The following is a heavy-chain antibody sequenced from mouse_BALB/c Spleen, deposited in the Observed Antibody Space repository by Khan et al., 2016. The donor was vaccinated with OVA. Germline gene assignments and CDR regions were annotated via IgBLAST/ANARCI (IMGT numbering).Heavy chain of an antibody. CDR2: ISYSGSN. CDR1: GYSITSGYG. D-gene: IGHD1-2*01. CDR3: ARTARIKY. Sequence: EVQLQESGPGLVKPSQSLSLTCTVTGYSITSGYGWNWIRQFPGNKLEWMGYISYSGSNNNNPSLKIRISITRDTSKNQFFLQLNSVTTEDTATYYCARTARIKYWGQGTTLTVAS. J-gene: IGHJ2*01. V-gene: IGHV3-2*02.